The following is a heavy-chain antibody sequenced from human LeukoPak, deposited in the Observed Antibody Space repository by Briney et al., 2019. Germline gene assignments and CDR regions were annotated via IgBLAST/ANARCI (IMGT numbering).Heavy chain of an antibody. CDR2: ISAYNGNT. J-gene: IGHJ4*02. CDR3: ARALLTNYGSGSYYGFDY. Sequence: SVKVSCKASGYTFTSFGISWVRQAPGQGLEWMGWISAYNGNTNYAQKLQGRVTMTTDTSTSTAYMILRSPRSDDTAVYYCARALLTNYGSGSYYGFDYWGQGTLVTVSS. V-gene: IGHV1-18*01. D-gene: IGHD3-10*01. CDR1: GYTFTSFG.